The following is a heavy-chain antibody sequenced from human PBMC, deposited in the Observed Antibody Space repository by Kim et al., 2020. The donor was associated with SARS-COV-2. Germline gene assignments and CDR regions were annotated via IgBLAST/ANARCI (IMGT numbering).Heavy chain of an antibody. Sequence: SETLSLTCAVYGGSFSGYYWSWIRQPPGKGLEWIGEINHSGSTNYNPSLKSRVTISVDTSKNQFSLKLSSVTAADTAVYYCARGAYQLLRYYYYYGMDVWGQGTTVTVSS. CDR1: GGSFSGYY. CDR2: INHSGST. V-gene: IGHV4-34*01. CDR3: ARGAYQLLRYYYYYGMDV. D-gene: IGHD2-2*01. J-gene: IGHJ6*02.